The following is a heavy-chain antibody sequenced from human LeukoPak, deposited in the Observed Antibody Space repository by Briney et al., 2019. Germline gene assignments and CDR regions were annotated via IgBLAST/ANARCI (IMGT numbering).Heavy chain of an antibody. V-gene: IGHV1-18*01. D-gene: IGHD3-3*01. J-gene: IGHJ5*02. CDR3: ARGYDFWSRKTTQNNWFDP. Sequence: ASVKVSCKASGYTFTSYGISWVRQAPGQGLEWMGRISAYNGNTNYAQKLQGRVTMTTDTSTSTAYMELRSLRSDDTAVYYCARGYDFWSRKTTQNNWFDPWGQGTLVTVSS. CDR1: GYTFTSYG. CDR2: ISAYNGNT.